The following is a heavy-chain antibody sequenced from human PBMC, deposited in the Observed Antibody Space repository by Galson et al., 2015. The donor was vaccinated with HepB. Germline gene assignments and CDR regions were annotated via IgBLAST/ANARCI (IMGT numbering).Heavy chain of an antibody. Sequence: SVKVSCKASGYTFSNYFLHWVRQAPGQGLEWMGRINPHSGATKYAQKFQGRVTMTRDTSISTAYMELSRLRSDDTAVYYCARDRTVVRGYRDYIAREFFDNWGQGSLVTVSS. CDR1: GYTFSNYF. CDR2: INPHSGAT. V-gene: IGHV1-2*06. CDR3: ARDRTVVRGYRDYIAREFFDN. J-gene: IGHJ4*02. D-gene: IGHD5-12*01.